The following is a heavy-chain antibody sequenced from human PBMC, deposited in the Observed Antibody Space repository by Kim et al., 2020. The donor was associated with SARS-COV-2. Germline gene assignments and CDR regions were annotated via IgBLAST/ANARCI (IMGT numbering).Heavy chain of an antibody. J-gene: IGHJ3*02. V-gene: IGHV3-53*01. CDR2: FYSRSNT. D-gene: IGHD3-10*01. CDR3: ARVRVTNKHALVRGTLHALGI. Sequence: GGSLRLSCAASGFTASNHYMTWVRQAPGQGLEWVSIFYSRSNTHYADSARVRFTTARDDSKNTVDLQMSSLRVEDTALYYCARVRVTNKHALVRGTLHALGIWGQGTMVTVSS. CDR1: GFTASNHY.